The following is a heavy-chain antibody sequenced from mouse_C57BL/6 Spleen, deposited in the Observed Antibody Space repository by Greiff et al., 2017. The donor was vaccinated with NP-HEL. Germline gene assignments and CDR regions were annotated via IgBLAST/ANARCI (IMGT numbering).Heavy chain of an antibody. CDR3: ARFTGYYYGSYYFDY. V-gene: IGHV1-72*01. CDR1: GYTFTSYW. Sequence: VQLQQPGAELVKPGASVKLSCKASGYTFTSYWMHWVKQRPGRGLEWIGRIDPNRGGTKYNEKFKSKATLTVDNPSSTAYMQLSSLTSEDSAVYYCARFTGYYYGSYYFDYWGQGTTLTVSS. J-gene: IGHJ2*01. CDR2: IDPNRGGT. D-gene: IGHD1-1*01.